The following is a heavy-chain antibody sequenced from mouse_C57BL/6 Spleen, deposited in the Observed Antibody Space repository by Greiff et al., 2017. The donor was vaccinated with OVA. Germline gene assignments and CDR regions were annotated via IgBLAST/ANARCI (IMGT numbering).Heavy chain of an antibody. CDR2: ISYSGST. Sequence: DVQLQESGPGMVKPSQSLSLTCTVTGYSITSGYDWHWIRHFPGNKLEWMGYISYSGSTHYNPSLKSRISITHDTSKNHFFLKLKSVTTEDTATDYCARAYGSSYEGAMDYWGQGTSVTVSS. CDR1: GYSITSGYD. V-gene: IGHV3-1*01. D-gene: IGHD1-1*01. CDR3: ARAYGSSYEGAMDY. J-gene: IGHJ4*01.